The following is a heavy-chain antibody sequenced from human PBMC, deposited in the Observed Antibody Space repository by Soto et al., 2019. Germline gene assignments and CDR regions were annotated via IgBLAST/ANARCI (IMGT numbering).Heavy chain of an antibody. J-gene: IGHJ4*02. V-gene: IGHV1-69*06. Sequence: SVKVSCKASGGTFSSYAISWVRQAPGQGLEWMGGIIPIFGTANYAQKFQGRVTITADKSTSTAYMELSSLRSEDTAVYYCARDGLAYCGGDCYSGDLYWGQGTLVTVSS. CDR2: IIPIFGTA. CDR1: GGTFSSYA. D-gene: IGHD2-21*02. CDR3: ARDGLAYCGGDCYSGDLY.